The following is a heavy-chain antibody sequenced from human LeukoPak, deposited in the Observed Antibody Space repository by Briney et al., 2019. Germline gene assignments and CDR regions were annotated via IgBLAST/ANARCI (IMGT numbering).Heavy chain of an antibody. CDR3: ARGTERYSGYERAFDI. CDR2: IIPIFGTA. Sequence: SVKVSCKVSGYTLTELSMHWVRQAPGKGLEWMGGIIPIFGTANYAQKFQGRVTITADESTSTAYMELSSLRSEDTAVFYCARGTERYSGYERAFDIWGQGTMVTVSS. D-gene: IGHD5-12*01. CDR1: GYTLTELS. J-gene: IGHJ3*02. V-gene: IGHV1-69*13.